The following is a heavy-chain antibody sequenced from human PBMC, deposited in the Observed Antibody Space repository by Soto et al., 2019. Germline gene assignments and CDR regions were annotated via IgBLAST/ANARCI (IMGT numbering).Heavy chain of an antibody. CDR1: GFSLSTSGVG. J-gene: IGHJ5*02. CDR2: IYWDDDK. D-gene: IGHD1-20*01. V-gene: IGHV2-5*02. CDR3: AHRPVSITGTNWFEP. Sequence: QITLKESGPTLVKPTQTLTLTWTFSGFSLSTSGVGVGWIRQPPGKALEWLALIYWDDDKRYRPSLKNRLTITKDTTKNQVLRTMTNMDPEDTATYYCAHRPVSITGTNWFEPWGQGTLVTVSS.